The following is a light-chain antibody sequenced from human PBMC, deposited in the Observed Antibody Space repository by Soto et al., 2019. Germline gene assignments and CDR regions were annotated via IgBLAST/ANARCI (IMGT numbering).Light chain of an antibody. Sequence: EIVLTQSPGTLSLSPGERATLSCRASQSVSSSYLAWYQQKPGQAPRLLIYGALNRATGIPDRFSASGSGTDFTLPISRLEPEDFAMYYCQQYGSSPPYTFGQGTKLEIK. CDR2: GAL. CDR3: QQYGSSPPYT. CDR1: QSVSSSY. J-gene: IGKJ2*01. V-gene: IGKV3-20*01.